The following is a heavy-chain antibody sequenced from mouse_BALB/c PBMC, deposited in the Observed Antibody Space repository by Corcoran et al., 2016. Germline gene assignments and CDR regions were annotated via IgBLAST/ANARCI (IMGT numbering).Heavy chain of an antibody. V-gene: IGHV1S136*01. J-gene: IGHJ4*01. Sequence: EVQLQQSGHELVKPGDSVKMSCKASGYTFTRYVMQWVKQKPGQGIECIGYINPYNDGSKYNEKFKGKATLTSDKSSSTAYMELSSLTSEDSAGYYCARGDYAMDYLGQGTSVTVSS. CDR2: INPYNDGS. CDR3: ARGDYAMDY. CDR1: GYTFTRYV.